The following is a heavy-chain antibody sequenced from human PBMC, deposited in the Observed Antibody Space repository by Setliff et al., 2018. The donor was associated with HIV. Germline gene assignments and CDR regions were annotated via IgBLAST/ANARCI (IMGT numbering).Heavy chain of an antibody. CDR3: ARDPVITMMVGPRFYFDY. CDR2: IFSSGST. Sequence: SETLSLTCTVSGGSISSGSYYWSWIRQPAGKGLEWIGRIFSSGSTSYHPSLKSRVTMSVDTSKNQFSLRLSSVTAADTAVYYCARDPVITMMVGPRFYFDYWGQGILVTVSS. V-gene: IGHV4-61*02. J-gene: IGHJ4*02. CDR1: GGSISSGSYY. D-gene: IGHD3-22*01.